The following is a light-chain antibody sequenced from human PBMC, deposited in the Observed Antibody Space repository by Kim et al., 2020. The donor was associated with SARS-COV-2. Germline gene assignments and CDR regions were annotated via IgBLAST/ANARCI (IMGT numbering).Light chain of an antibody. CDR3: QQYNSYPCT. V-gene: IGKV1-5*01. CDR1: QSISSR. Sequence: DIQMTQSPSTLSASVGDRVTITCRASQSISSRLAWYQQKPGKAPKLLIYDASSLESGVPSRFSGSGSGTEFTLTISSLQPDDFATYYCQQYNSYPCTFGRGTKVDIK. J-gene: IGKJ1*01. CDR2: DAS.